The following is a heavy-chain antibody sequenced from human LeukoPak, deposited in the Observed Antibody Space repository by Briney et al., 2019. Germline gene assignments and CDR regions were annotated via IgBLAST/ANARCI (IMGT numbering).Heavy chain of an antibody. D-gene: IGHD5-24*01. V-gene: IGHV4-34*01. CDR2: IDHRGDT. CDR1: GGSFSRYY. J-gene: IGHJ4*03. Sequence: SETLSLTCAVYGGSFSRYYWSWTRQSPGKGLEWIAEIDHRGDTNYNPSVKSRVTISVDTSKNQFSLKVRSLSAADTAVYYCARGATISETGYFDFWGQGTLVTVSS. CDR3: ARGATISETGYFDF.